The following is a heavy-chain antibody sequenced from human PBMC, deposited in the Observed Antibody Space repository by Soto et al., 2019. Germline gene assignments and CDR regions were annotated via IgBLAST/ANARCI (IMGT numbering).Heavy chain of an antibody. D-gene: IGHD2-21*02. V-gene: IGHV3-30-3*01. CDR3: ARSYCGDDCALDH. CDR1: GFIFSNYV. J-gene: IGHJ4*02. CDR2: ISYDGSNK. Sequence: GSLRLSCAASGFIFSNYVMHWVRQAPGKGLEWVAVISYDGSNKHYADSVKGRFTISRDNSKSTLYVQMNSLRAEDTAVYYCARSYCGDDCALDHWGQGTLVTVSS.